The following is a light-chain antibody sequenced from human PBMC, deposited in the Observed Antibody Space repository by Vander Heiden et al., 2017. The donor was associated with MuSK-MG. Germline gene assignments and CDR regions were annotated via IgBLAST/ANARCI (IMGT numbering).Light chain of an antibody. CDR2: DAS. CDR3: QQRSNGPERFT. V-gene: IGKV3-11*01. J-gene: IGKJ3*01. Sequence: EIVLTQSPATLSLSPGERATLSCRASQSVSSYLAWYQQKPGQAPRLLIYDASNRATGIQARFSGSGYGTDFTLTISSLEPEDFAVYYCQQRSNGPERFTFGPGTKVDIK. CDR1: QSVSSY.